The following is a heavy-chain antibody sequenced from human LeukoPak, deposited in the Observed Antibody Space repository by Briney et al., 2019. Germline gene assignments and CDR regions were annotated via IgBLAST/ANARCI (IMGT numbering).Heavy chain of an antibody. CDR1: GFTFSSYE. J-gene: IGHJ4*02. Sequence: GGSLRLSCAASGFTFSSYEMNWVRQAPGKGLEWVSYISSSGSTIYYADSVKGRFTISRDNAKNSLYLQMNSLRAEDTAVYYCARDRKYYDSSRIGDYWGQGTLVTVSS. CDR2: ISSSGSTI. D-gene: IGHD3-22*01. CDR3: ARDRKYYDSSRIGDY. V-gene: IGHV3-48*03.